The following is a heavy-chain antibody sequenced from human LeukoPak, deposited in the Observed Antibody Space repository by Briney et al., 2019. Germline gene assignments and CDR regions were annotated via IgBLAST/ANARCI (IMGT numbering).Heavy chain of an antibody. D-gene: IGHD6-13*01. J-gene: IGHJ4*02. CDR1: GGSFSGYY. Sequence: PSETLSLTCVVNGGSFSGYYWSWIRQPPGKGLEWIGEINHSGSTNYNPSLKSRVTISVDTSKNQFSLKLSSVTAADTAVYYCARGRQQLVRGQAFDYWGQGTLATVSS. V-gene: IGHV4-34*01. CDR3: ARGRQQLVRGQAFDY. CDR2: INHSGST.